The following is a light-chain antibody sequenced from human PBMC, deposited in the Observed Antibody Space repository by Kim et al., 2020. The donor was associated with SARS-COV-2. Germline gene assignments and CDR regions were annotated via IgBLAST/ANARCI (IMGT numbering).Light chain of an antibody. V-gene: IGLV10-54*01. CDR2: RTN. CDR3: SAWDNSLLGWV. J-gene: IGLJ3*02. Sequence: LTQPPSVSNGLGQTATITCTGNSYNVAFQGASWLQQHQGHPPKLLSYRTNNRPSGISERFSASRSGNTCSLTITGLQPEDEADYYCSAWDNSLLGWVFGGGTQLTVL. CDR1: SYNVAFQG.